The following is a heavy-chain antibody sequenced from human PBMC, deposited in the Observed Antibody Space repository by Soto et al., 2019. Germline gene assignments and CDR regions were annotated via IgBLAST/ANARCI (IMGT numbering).Heavy chain of an antibody. CDR2: IIPIFGTA. D-gene: IGHD2-2*01. CDR3: ARGGCSSTSCFGNKVYDGMDV. Sequence: QVQLVQSGAEVKKPGSSVQFSCKASGGTFSSYAISWVRQAPGQGLEWMGGIIPIFGTANYAQKFQGRVTITVDESTCTAYMELSSLRSEDTDVYYCARGGCSSTSCFGNKVYDGMDVWGQGTTVTVSS. CDR1: GGTFSSYA. V-gene: IGHV1-69*01. J-gene: IGHJ6*02.